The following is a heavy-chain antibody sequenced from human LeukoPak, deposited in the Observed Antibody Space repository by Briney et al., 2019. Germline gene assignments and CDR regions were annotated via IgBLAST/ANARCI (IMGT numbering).Heavy chain of an antibody. J-gene: IGHJ4*02. CDR3: ARERDFYDSSGSPSY. Sequence: PSETLSLTCTVSGGSISSYYWSWLRQPPGKGLEYIGYTHYSGATNYNPSLKSRVTISVDTSKNQFSLKVRSVTAADTAVYYCARERDFYDSSGSPSYWGQGTLVIVSS. D-gene: IGHD3-22*01. V-gene: IGHV4-59*12. CDR2: THYSGAT. CDR1: GGSISSYY.